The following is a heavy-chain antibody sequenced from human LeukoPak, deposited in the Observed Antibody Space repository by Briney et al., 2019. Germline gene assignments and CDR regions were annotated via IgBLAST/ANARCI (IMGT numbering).Heavy chain of an antibody. D-gene: IGHD3-22*01. Sequence: GGSLRLSCAASGFTFSNAWMSWVRQAPGKGLEWVAVISYDGSNEYYADSVKGRFTISRDNSKNTLYLQMNSLRAEDTAVYYCAQDNYYDSSYWGQGTLVTVSS. CDR1: GFTFSNAW. CDR2: ISYDGSNE. J-gene: IGHJ4*02. CDR3: AQDNYYDSSY. V-gene: IGHV3-30*18.